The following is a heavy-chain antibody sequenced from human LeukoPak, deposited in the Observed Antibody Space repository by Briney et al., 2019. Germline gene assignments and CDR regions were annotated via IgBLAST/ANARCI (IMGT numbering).Heavy chain of an antibody. V-gene: IGHV3-21*01. CDR2: ISSSSSYI. J-gene: IGHJ4*02. Sequence: PGGSLRLSCAASGFTFSSYSMNWVRQAPGKGLEWVSSISSSSSYIYYADSVKGRFTISRDNAKNSLYPQMNSLRAEDTAVYYCARGAAAGQDYWGQGTLVTVSS. D-gene: IGHD6-13*01. CDR1: GFTFSSYS. CDR3: ARGAAAGQDY.